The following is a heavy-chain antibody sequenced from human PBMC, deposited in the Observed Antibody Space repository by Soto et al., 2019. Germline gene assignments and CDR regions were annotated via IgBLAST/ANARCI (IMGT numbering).Heavy chain of an antibody. CDR2: ISYDGNNK. CDR3: ARGPSYSDSYFDH. D-gene: IGHD4-17*01. Sequence: PGGSLRLSCVASGFTFGTYTMHWVRQAPGKGLQWLAVISYDGNNKYYADSVEGRFTISRDNSKNTVYLQMNSLRLEDTAVYYCARGPSYSDSYFDHWGQGTLVTVSS. CDR1: GFTFGTYT. J-gene: IGHJ4*02. V-gene: IGHV3-30*04.